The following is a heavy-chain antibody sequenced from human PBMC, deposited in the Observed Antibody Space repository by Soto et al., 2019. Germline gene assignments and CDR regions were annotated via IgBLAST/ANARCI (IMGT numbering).Heavy chain of an antibody. J-gene: IGHJ6*02. CDR1: GGSISSGGYY. CDR3: ARRDTVSGMDV. D-gene: IGHD4-4*01. CDR2: IYYSGST. V-gene: IGHV4-31*03. Sequence: PSETLSLTCTVSGGSISSGGYYWSWIRQHPGKGLEWIGYIYYSGSTYYNPSLKSRVTISVDTSKNQFSLKLSSVTAADTAVYYCARRDTVSGMDVWGQGPTVTVSS.